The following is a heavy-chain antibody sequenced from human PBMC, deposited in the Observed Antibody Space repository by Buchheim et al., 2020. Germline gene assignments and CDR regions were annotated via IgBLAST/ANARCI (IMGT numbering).Heavy chain of an antibody. J-gene: IGHJ4*02. CDR2: INQDGSEK. D-gene: IGHD2-2*01. V-gene: IGHV3-7*01. CDR1: GFSFSTNW. Sequence: EVQLVESGGGLAQRGGSLRLFCAASGFSFSTNWMSWVRQAPGRGLEWVANINQDGSEKYCVDSVKGRFAVSRDNARNSLYLQMNSLRVEDTAVYYCARALGSSTEDYWGQGTL. CDR3: ARALGSSTEDY.